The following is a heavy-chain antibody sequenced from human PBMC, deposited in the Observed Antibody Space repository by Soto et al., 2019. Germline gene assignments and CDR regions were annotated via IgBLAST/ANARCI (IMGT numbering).Heavy chain of an antibody. J-gene: IGHJ6*02. Sequence: GGSLRLSCAASGFTFSNYGMHWVRQAPGKGLEWVTVISFDGSNKYYADSVKGRFTVSRDNSENTLSLQMNSLRGEDTAVYYCARSTSSTLPYSYGMDVWGQGTTLTVSS. CDR2: ISFDGSNK. D-gene: IGHD3-16*01. CDR1: GFTFSNYG. CDR3: ARSTSSTLPYSYGMDV. V-gene: IGHV3-30*03.